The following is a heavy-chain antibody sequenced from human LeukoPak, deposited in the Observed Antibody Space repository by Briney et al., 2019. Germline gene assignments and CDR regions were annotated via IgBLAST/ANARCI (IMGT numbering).Heavy chain of an antibody. Sequence: PSETLSLTCAVYGGSFSAYYWSWIRQPPEKGLEWIGEINHSGSTYYNPSLKSRVTISVDTSKNQFSLKLRSVTAADTAVYYCARAFNWRIRPWGQGTLVTVSS. CDR3: ARAFNWRIRP. J-gene: IGHJ4*02. CDR1: GGSFSAYY. CDR2: INHSGST. D-gene: IGHD1-20*01. V-gene: IGHV4-34*01.